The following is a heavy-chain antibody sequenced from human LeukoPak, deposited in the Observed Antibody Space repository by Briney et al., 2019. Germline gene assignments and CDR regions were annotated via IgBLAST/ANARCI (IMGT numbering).Heavy chain of an antibody. CDR1: GFTFRRYA. CDR2: ISYDGSNK. J-gene: IGHJ4*02. D-gene: IGHD6-19*01. Sequence: GGSLRLSCAASGFTFRRYAMHWVRQAPGKGLEWVAVISYDGSNKYYADSVKGRFTISRDNSKNTLYLQMNSLRAEDTAVYYCARDRGEWLVRWCDYWGQGTLVTVSS. V-gene: IGHV3-30-3*01. CDR3: ARDRGEWLVRWCDY.